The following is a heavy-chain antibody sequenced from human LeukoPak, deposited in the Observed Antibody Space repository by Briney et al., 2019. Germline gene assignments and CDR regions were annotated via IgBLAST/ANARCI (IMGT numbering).Heavy chain of an antibody. J-gene: IGHJ4*02. Sequence: GGSLRLSCTASGFTFSTYWMSWVRQAPGKGLEWVANIEQDGSEKYYVDSVKGRFTISRDNAENSLYLQMNSLRGGDTAVYFCARAGYTSGWDYWGQGTLVTVSS. CDR2: IEQDGSEK. CDR1: GFTFSTYW. V-gene: IGHV3-7*01. D-gene: IGHD6-19*01. CDR3: ARAGYTSGWDY.